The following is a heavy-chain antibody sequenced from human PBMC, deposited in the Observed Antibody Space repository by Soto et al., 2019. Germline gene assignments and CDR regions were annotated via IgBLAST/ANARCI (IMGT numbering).Heavy chain of an antibody. D-gene: IGHD4-17*01. V-gene: IGHV4-30-2*01. J-gene: IGHJ4*02. Sequence: SETLSLTCAVSGGSISSGGYSWSWIRQPPGKGLEWIGYIYHSGSTYYNPPLKSRVTISVDRSKNQFSLKLSSVTAADTAVYYCASSRTTVTLFDYWGQGTLVTVSS. CDR3: ASSRTTVTLFDY. CDR1: GGSISSGGYS. CDR2: IYHSGST.